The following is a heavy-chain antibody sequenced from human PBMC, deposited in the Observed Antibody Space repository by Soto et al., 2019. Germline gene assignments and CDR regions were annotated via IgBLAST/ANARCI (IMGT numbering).Heavy chain of an antibody. J-gene: IGHJ2*01. CDR1: GGTFSSYA. V-gene: IGHV1-69*12. D-gene: IGHD3-22*01. Sequence: QVQLVQSGAEVKKPGSSVKVSCKASGGTFSSYAISWVRQALGQGLEWMGGIIPIFGTANYAQKFQGRVTITADESTSTAYMELSSLRSEDTAVYYCARSRYYDSSGPHWYFDLWGRGTLVTVSS. CDR2: IIPIFGTA. CDR3: ARSRYYDSSGPHWYFDL.